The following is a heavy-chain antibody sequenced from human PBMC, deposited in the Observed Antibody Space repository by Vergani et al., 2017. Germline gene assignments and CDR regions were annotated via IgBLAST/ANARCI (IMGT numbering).Heavy chain of an antibody. CDR3: ARRDGYNPYYYYGMDV. D-gene: IGHD5-24*01. V-gene: IGHV3-64*01. J-gene: IGHJ6*02. Sequence: EVQLVESGGGLVQPGGSLRLSCAASGFTFSSYAMHWVRQAPGKGLEYVSAISSNGGSTYYANSVKGRFTISRDNSNNTLYLQMGSLRAEDMAVYYCARRDGYNPYYYYGMDVWGQGTTVTVSS. CDR2: ISSNGGST. CDR1: GFTFSSYA.